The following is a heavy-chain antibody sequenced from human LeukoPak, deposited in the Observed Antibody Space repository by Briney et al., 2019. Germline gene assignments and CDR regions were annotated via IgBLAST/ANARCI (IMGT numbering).Heavy chain of an antibody. CDR1: GGSISTYY. D-gene: IGHD3-16*01. J-gene: IGHJ4*02. CDR3: ARRKAQGGLDY. Sequence: PSETLSLTCTVSGGSISTYYWSWIRQPPGKGLEWIGYIYYSGSTNYNPSLKSRVTISVDTSKNQFSLKLSSVTAADTAVYYCARRKAQGGLDYWGQETLVTVSS. CDR2: IYYSGST. V-gene: IGHV4-59*01.